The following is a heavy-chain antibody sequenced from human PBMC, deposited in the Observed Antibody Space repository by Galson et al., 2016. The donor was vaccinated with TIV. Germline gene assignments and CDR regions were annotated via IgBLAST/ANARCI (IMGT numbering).Heavy chain of an antibody. Sequence: SLRLSCAVSGFTFTDYYMNWIRQTPGKGLEWVSYISNGGSITYYADFVKGRFSISRDNAKSSLYLQMNDLRAEDSGVYYCARAVTMRVADYYYGMDVWGQGILVTVSS. D-gene: IGHD3-22*01. CDR1: GFTFTDYY. CDR3: ARAVTMRVADYYYGMDV. J-gene: IGHJ6*02. V-gene: IGHV3-11*04. CDR2: ISNGGSIT.